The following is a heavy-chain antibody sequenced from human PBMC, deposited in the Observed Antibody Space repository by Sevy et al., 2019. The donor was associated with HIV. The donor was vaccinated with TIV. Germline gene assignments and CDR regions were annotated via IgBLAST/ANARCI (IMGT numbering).Heavy chain of an antibody. CDR2: TSYDGSHK. D-gene: IGHD1-26*01. J-gene: IGHJ1*01. CDR1: GFIFSNFA. V-gene: IGHV3-30*04. Sequence: GGSLRLSCTVSGFIFSNFAMHWVRQAPGKGLEWVAVTSYDGSHKYYADSVKGRFTVSRDNSRNILSLEMSSLRRDDTAVYYCARGENDDEFFQYWGKGTLVTVSS. CDR3: ARGENDDEFFQY.